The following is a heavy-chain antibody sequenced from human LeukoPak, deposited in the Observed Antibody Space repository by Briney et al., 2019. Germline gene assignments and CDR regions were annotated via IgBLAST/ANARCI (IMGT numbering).Heavy chain of an antibody. CDR3: ARENVPPHYYGSGSKSRAWFDP. J-gene: IGHJ5*02. Sequence: GGSLRLSCAASGFTFSSYSMNWVRQAPGQGLEWVSSISSSSSYIYYADSLKGRFTISRDNAKNLLFLQMNSLRAEDTAVYYCARENVPPHYYGSGSKSRAWFDPWGQGTLVTVSS. CDR1: GFTFSSYS. D-gene: IGHD3-10*01. CDR2: ISSSSSYI. V-gene: IGHV3-21*01.